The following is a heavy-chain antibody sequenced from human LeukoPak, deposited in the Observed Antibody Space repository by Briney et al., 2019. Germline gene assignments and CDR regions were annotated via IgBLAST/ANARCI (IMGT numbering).Heavy chain of an antibody. Sequence: GGSLRLSCAASGFTFSDHCMDWVRQAPGKGLEWVGRSGNEAYKYTTQNAASVRGRFTISRDDSKNSLYLQLSSLRTEDTAVYYCTSGLVVPGRRSGFDYWGQGTLVTVSS. CDR2: SGNEAYKYTT. J-gene: IGHJ4*02. CDR1: GFTFSDHC. V-gene: IGHV3-72*01. D-gene: IGHD6-19*01. CDR3: TSGLVVPGRRSGFDY.